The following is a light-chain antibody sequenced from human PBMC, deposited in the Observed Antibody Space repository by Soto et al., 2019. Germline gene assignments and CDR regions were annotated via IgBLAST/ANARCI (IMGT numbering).Light chain of an antibody. CDR3: QPHNNWPVVT. J-gene: IGKJ4*01. Sequence: EMVLTQSPATPSGSPGERVTLSCRASRSISRNLAWDQQKAGQAPRLLIYGASTRATGLPDRFSGRGSGTEFALTINGLQSEDFATYYCQPHNNWPVVTFGGGTRVEIK. CDR2: GAS. V-gene: IGKV3-15*01. CDR1: RSISRN.